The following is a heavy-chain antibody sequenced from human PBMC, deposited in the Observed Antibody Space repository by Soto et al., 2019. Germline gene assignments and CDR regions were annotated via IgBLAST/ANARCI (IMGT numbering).Heavy chain of an antibody. CDR3: ARGHHVRGYCSGGSCYYFDY. CDR1: GGSISSGGYY. J-gene: IGHJ4*02. Sequence: SETLSLTCTVSGGSISSGGYYWSWIRQHPGKGLEWIGYIYYSGSTYYNPSLKSRVTISVDTSKNQFSLKLSSVTAADTAVYYCARGHHVRGYCSGGSCYYFDYWGQGTLVTVSS. CDR2: IYYSGST. V-gene: IGHV4-31*03. D-gene: IGHD2-15*01.